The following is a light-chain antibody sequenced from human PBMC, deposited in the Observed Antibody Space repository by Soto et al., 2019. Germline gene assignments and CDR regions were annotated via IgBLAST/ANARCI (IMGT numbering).Light chain of an antibody. CDR3: QQYNIYPWT. V-gene: IGKV1-5*03. CDR1: QSFSSW. CDR2: RAS. Sequence: DIQMTQSPSTLSASVGDRVTITCRASQSFSSWLAWYQQKPGKAPKLLIYRASNLESGVPSRFSGSGSGTEFTLTISSLQPDDFATYYCQQYNIYPWTFGQGTKVEVK. J-gene: IGKJ1*01.